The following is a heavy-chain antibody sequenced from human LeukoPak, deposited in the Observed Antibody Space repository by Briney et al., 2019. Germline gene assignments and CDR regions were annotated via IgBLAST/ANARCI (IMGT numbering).Heavy chain of an antibody. J-gene: IGHJ4*02. D-gene: IGHD3-22*01. CDR3: ARESPYYYDSSGYHSSYYFDY. CDR1: GFTVSSNY. Sequence: TGGSLRLSCAASGFTVSSNYMSWVRQAPGKGLEWVSVIYSGGSTYYADSVKGRFTISRDNSKNTLCLQMNSLRAEDTAVYYCARESPYYYDSSGYHSSYYFDYWGQGTLVTVSS. V-gene: IGHV3-66*01. CDR2: IYSGGST.